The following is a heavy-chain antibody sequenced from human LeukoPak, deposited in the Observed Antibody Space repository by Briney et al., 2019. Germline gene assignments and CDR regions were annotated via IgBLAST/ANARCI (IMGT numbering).Heavy chain of an antibody. CDR3: ANSQPYYDFWSGYPPRENWFDP. CDR2: INPNSGGT. D-gene: IGHD3-3*01. CDR1: GYTFTGYY. J-gene: IGHJ5*02. V-gene: IGHV1-2*02. Sequence: ASVKVSCKASGYTFTGYYMHWVRQAPGQGLEWMGWINPNSGGTNYAQKFQGRVTMTRDTSISTAYMELSRLRSDDTAMYYCANSQPYYDFWSGYPPRENWFDPWGQGTLVTVSS.